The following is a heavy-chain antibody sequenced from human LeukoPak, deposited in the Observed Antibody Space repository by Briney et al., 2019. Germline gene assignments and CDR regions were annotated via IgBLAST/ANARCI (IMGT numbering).Heavy chain of an antibody. D-gene: IGHD3-22*01. Sequence: GGSLRLSCTASGFTFSSYGMNWVRQAPGKGLEWVAFIWSDGSNKFYADSVKGRFTISGDNFKNMLYLQMNSLRAEDTAVYYCAKGNIYDSGAHYLDYWGQGTLVTVSS. CDR3: AKGNIYDSGAHYLDY. V-gene: IGHV3-30*02. J-gene: IGHJ4*02. CDR1: GFTFSSYG. CDR2: IWSDGSNK.